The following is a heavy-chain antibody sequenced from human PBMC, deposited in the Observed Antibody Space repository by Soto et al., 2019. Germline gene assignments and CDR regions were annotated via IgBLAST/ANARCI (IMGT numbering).Heavy chain of an antibody. V-gene: IGHV3-11*01. Sequence: QVQLVESGGGLVKPGGSLRLSCAASGFTFSDYYMSWIRQAPGKGLEWIFYISSRGDTKYYADSVKGRFTISRDNAKNSLYLQMNSLRVEDTAVYSCARGQFSSSIYSFIDYWGQGTLVTVSS. CDR1: GFTFSDYY. D-gene: IGHD6-13*01. J-gene: IGHJ4*02. CDR3: ARGQFSSSIYSFIDY. CDR2: ISSRGDTK.